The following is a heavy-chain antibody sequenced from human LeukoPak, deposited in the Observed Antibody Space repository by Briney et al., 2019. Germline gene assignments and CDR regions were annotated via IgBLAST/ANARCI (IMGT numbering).Heavy chain of an antibody. CDR3: AKDRLSNGDPAAY. D-gene: IGHD4-17*01. CDR1: GFTFSSYA. J-gene: IGHJ4*02. V-gene: IGHV3-23*01. Sequence: GSLRLSCAASGFTFSSYAMSWVRQAPGKGLEWVSTISGSGGSTYYADSVKGRFTISRDNSKITLYLQMNSLRAEDTAVYYCAKDRLSNGDPAAYWGQGTLVTVSS. CDR2: ISGSGGST.